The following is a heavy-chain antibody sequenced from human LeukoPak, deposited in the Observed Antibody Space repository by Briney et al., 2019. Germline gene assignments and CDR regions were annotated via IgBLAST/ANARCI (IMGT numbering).Heavy chain of an antibody. J-gene: IGHJ5*02. CDR2: IYYSGST. D-gene: IGHD2-2*01. CDR3: ARGIPSSTSCYADP. Sequence: SETLSLTCTVSGGSISSYYWSWIRQSPGKGLEWIGYIYYSGSTYYNPSLRSRVTISVDTSKNQFPLKLSSVTAADTAVYYCARGIPSSTSCYADPWGQGTLVTVSS. CDR1: GGSISSYY. V-gene: IGHV4-30-4*08.